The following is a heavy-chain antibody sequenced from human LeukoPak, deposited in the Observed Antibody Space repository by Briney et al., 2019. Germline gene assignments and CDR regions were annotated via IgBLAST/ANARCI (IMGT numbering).Heavy chain of an antibody. D-gene: IGHD1-26*01. J-gene: IGHJ6*03. Sequence: ASVKVSCKASGYTFTSYYMHWVRQAPGQGLEWMGIINPSGGSTSYAQKFQGRVTMTRDTSTSTVYMELSSLRSEDTAVYYCARDPYSGNYGNTYYYYMDVWGKGTTVTISS. V-gene: IGHV1-46*01. CDR1: GYTFTSYY. CDR2: INPSGGST. CDR3: ARDPYSGNYGNTYYYYMDV.